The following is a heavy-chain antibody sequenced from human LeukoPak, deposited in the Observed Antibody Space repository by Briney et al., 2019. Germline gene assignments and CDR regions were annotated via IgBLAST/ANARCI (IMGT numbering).Heavy chain of an antibody. V-gene: IGHV3-11*06. D-gene: IGHD6-13*01. CDR2: ISSSSSYI. CDR3: ARGGMGIAAAGAYLDY. Sequence: GGSLRLSCAASGFTFSDYYMSWLRQAPGKGLEWVSYISSSSSYINYADSVKGRFTISRDNAKNSLYLQMNSLRAEDTAVYYCARGGMGIAAAGAYLDYWGQGTLVTVSS. CDR1: GFTFSDYY. J-gene: IGHJ4*02.